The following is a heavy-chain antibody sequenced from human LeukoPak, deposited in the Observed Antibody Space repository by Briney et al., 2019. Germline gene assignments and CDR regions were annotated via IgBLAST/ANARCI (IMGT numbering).Heavy chain of an antibody. CDR2: FTAGGSST. Sequence: GGSLRLSCAASGFTFSSYALSWVRQAPGKGLEWVSSFTAGGSSTYNTDSVEGRFTISRDISKNTLYMQMNSLRAEDTAIYYCARGGGLQRRYFEYWGQGTLLTVSS. D-gene: IGHD2-15*01. J-gene: IGHJ4*02. CDR1: GFTFSSYA. CDR3: ARGGGLQRRYFEY. V-gene: IGHV3-23*01.